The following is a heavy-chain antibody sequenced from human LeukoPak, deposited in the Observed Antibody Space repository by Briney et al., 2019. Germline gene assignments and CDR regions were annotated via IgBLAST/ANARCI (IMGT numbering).Heavy chain of an antibody. CDR1: GFTFSSYS. V-gene: IGHV3-21*01. CDR3: ARDTGMVSSDYGLDV. CDR2: ISGSSSYI. Sequence: GGSLRLSCAASGFTFSSYSMNWVRQAPGKGLEWVSYISGSSSYIYYADSVKGRFTISRDNAKNSLYLQMNSLRAEDTAVYFCARDTGMVSSDYGLDVWGKGTTAIVSS. J-gene: IGHJ6*04. D-gene: IGHD5-18*01.